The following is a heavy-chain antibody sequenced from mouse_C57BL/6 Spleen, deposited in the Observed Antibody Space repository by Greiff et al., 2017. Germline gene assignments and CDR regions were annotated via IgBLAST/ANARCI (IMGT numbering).Heavy chain of an antibody. J-gene: IGHJ4*01. D-gene: IGHD4-1*01. CDR1: GYTFTSYW. CDR2: IHPNSGST. Sequence: QVQLQQPGAELVKPGASVTLSCKASGYTFTSYWMHWVKQRPGQGLEWIGMIHPNSGSTNYNEKFKSKATLTVDKSSSTAYMQLSSLTSEDSAVYYCARSNWDDAMDYWGQGTSVTVSS. V-gene: IGHV1-64*01. CDR3: ARSNWDDAMDY.